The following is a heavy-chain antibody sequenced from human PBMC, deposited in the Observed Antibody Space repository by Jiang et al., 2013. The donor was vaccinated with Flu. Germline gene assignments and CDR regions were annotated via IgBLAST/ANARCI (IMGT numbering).Heavy chain of an antibody. D-gene: IGHD3-10*01. V-gene: IGHV3-23*01. CDR3: ASGEWFGAFSSFFEF. CDR2: IVGDGAGA. CDR1: GFTFNSYA. J-gene: IGHJ4*02. Sequence: VQLLESGGGLVQPGRSLRLSCVASGFTFNSYAMSWVRQAPGQGLEWVSGIVGDGAGAYYADSVKGRFTISRDNFKNTLDLHIHSLKRDDTAVYYCASGEWFGAFSSFFEFWGQGTRVTVSS.